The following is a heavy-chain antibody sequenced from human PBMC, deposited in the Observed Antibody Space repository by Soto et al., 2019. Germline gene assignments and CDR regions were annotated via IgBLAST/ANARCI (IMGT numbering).Heavy chain of an antibody. CDR1: GFTFTTYA. Sequence: GGSLRLSCAASGFTFTTYAMTWVRQAPGKGLEWVSTVSGSGGNRHYADSVKGRFTISRDNSKDRLYLQMNSLRAEDTAVYYCAKQDYGDVDHWGQGTLVTVSS. CDR2: VSGSGGNR. J-gene: IGHJ4*02. CDR3: AKQDYGDVDH. D-gene: IGHD4-17*01. V-gene: IGHV3-23*01.